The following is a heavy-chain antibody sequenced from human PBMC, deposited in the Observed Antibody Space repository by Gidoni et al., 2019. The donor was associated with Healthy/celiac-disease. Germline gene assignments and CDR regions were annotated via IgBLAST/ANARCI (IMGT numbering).Heavy chain of an antibody. J-gene: IGHJ4*02. V-gene: IGHV3-30-3*01. CDR2: ISYDGSNK. CDR3: ARVLLWFGELPRASSSFDY. Sequence: QVQLVESGGGVVQPGRSLRLSCAASGFTFSSYAMHWVRQAPGKGLEWVAVISYDGSNKYYADSVKGRFTISRDNSKNTLYLQMNSLRAEDTAVYYCARVLLWFGELPRASSSFDYWGQGTLVTVSS. CDR1: GFTFSSYA. D-gene: IGHD3-10*01.